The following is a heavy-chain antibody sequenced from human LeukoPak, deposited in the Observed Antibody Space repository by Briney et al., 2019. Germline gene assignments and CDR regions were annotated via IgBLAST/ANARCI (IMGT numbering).Heavy chain of an antibody. V-gene: IGHV3-21*01. D-gene: IGHD6-19*01. CDR3: ARDPRYSSGWSTSRLGYYFDY. CDR1: GFTFNSYW. CDR2: ISSSSSYI. Sequence: GGSLRLSCAASGFTFNSYWMSWVRQAPGKGLEWVSSISSSSSYIYYADSVKGRFTISRDNAKNSLYLQMNSLRAEDTAVYYCARDPRYSSGWSTSRLGYYFDYWGQGTLVTVSS. J-gene: IGHJ4*02.